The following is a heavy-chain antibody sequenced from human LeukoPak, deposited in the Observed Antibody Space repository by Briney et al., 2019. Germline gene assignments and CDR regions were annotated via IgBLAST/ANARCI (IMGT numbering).Heavy chain of an antibody. Sequence: PGESLKISCEGSGYSFTSYWIGWVRQMPGKGLEWMGIIYPGDSDTRYSPSFQGQVTISADKSISTAYLQWSSLKASDTAMYYCARRKLGYCSSTSCPGIDYWGQGTLVTVSS. V-gene: IGHV5-51*01. CDR2: IYPGDSDT. D-gene: IGHD2-2*01. J-gene: IGHJ4*02. CDR1: GYSFTSYW. CDR3: ARRKLGYCSSTSCPGIDY.